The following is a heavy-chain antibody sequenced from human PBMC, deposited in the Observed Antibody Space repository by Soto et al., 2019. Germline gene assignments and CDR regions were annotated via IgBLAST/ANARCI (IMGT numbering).Heavy chain of an antibody. CDR3: ARARSTSRRGYYASSGYYPDAFDI. CDR1: GYTFTSYG. Sequence: QVQLVQSGAEVKKPGASVKVSCKASGYTFTSYGISWVRQAPGQGLEWMGWISAYNGNTNYAQKLQGRVTMTTDTSTSSAYMELRSLRSDDTAVYYCARARSTSRRGYYASSGYYPDAFDIWGQGTMVTVSS. J-gene: IGHJ3*02. V-gene: IGHV1-18*01. CDR2: ISAYNGNT. D-gene: IGHD3-22*01.